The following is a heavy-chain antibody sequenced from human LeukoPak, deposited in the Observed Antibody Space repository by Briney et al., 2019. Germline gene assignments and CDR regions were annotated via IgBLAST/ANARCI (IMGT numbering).Heavy chain of an antibody. CDR2: ISSSSSYI. D-gene: IGHD6-13*01. J-gene: IGHJ6*02. CDR3: ARGGYSSSHLHYYGMDV. V-gene: IGHV3-21*01. Sequence: GGSLRLSCAASGFTFSSYWMHWVRQAPGKGLEWISYISSSSSYIYYADSVKGRFTISRDNAKNSLYLQMNSLRAEDTAVYYCARGGYSSSHLHYYGMDVWGQGTTVTVSS. CDR1: GFTFSSYW.